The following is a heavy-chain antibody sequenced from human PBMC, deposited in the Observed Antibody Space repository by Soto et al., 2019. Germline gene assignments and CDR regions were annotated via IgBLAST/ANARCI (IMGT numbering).Heavy chain of an antibody. V-gene: IGHV3-23*01. D-gene: IGHD2-15*01. CDR1: GFTFSSYA. CDR3: ARRALGYCSGGSCYHFDY. Sequence: EVQLLESGGGLVQPGGSLRLSCAASGFTFSSYAMSWVRQAPGQGLEWGSAISGSGGSTYYADYVQGRFTISRDNSKNTLYLQMNSLRDDDTAVYYCARRALGYCSGGSCYHFDYWGQGTLVTVSS. J-gene: IGHJ4*02. CDR2: ISGSGGST.